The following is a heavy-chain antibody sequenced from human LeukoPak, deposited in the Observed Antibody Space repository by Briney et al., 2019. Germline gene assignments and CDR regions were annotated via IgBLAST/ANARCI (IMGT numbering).Heavy chain of an antibody. V-gene: IGHV1-69*04. CDR3: ARDFPRSIVGATYYFDY. CDR1: GGTFSSYA. CDR2: IIPILGIA. Sequence: ASVKVSCKASGGTFSSYAISWVRQAPGQGLEWMGRIIPILGIANYAQKFQGRVTITADKSTSTAYMELSSLRSEDTAVYYCARDFPRSIVGATYYFDYWGQGTLVTVSS. D-gene: IGHD1-26*01. J-gene: IGHJ4*02.